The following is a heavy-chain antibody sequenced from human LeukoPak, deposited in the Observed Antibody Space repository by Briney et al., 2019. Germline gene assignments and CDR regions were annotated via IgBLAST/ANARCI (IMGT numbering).Heavy chain of an antibody. V-gene: IGHV1-69*01. CDR1: GGTFSSYA. J-gene: IGHJ4*02. CDR3: TRGLRSHWDRIAAAGVSDY. CDR2: IIPIFETA. D-gene: IGHD6-13*01. Sequence: GASVKVSCKPSGGTFSSYAINWVRQAPGQGLEWMGGIIPIFETANYAQKFQGRVTITADESTSTAYMELSSLRSEDTAVYYCTRGLRSHWDRIAAAGVSDYWGQGTLVTVSS.